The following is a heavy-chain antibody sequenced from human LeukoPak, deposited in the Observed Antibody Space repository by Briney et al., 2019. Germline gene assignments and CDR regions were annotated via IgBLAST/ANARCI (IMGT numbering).Heavy chain of an antibody. CDR2: IIPIFGTA. Sequence: SVKVSCKASGGTFSSYAISWVRQAPGQGLEWMGGIIPIFGTANYAQKFQGRVTITADESTSTAYMELSSLRSEDTAVYYCARKRNYYGSGTTRRDAFDIWGQGTMVTVSS. J-gene: IGHJ3*02. D-gene: IGHD3-10*01. CDR1: GGTFSSYA. CDR3: ARKRNYYGSGTTRRDAFDI. V-gene: IGHV1-69*13.